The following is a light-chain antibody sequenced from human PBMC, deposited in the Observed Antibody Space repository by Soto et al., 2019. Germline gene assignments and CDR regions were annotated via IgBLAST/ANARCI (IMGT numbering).Light chain of an antibody. CDR3: QQYNNWTPET. CDR1: QSVSSN. Sequence: EIVMTQSPETLSVSPGERATLSCRASQSVSSNLAWYQQKPGQAPRLLSYGASTSSTSIPPRFSGSGSGTEFTRTISSLQAEDLAVYYCQQYNNWTPETFGHGTKVEL. CDR2: GAS. V-gene: IGKV3-15*01. J-gene: IGKJ1*01.